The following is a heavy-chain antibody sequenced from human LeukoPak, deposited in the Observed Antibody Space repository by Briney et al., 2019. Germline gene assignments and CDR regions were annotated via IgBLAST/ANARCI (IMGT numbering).Heavy chain of an antibody. CDR1: GFTFSSYG. CDR3: AKDWETDPFCTNGVCYTNWFDP. V-gene: IGHV3-30*18. D-gene: IGHD2-8*01. CDR2: ISYDGSNK. Sequence: PGGSLRLSCAASGFTFSSYGMHWVRQAPGKGLEWVAVISYDGSNKYYADSVKGRFTISRDNSKNTLYLQMNSLRAEDTAVCYCAKDWETDPFCTNGVCYTNWFDPWGQGTLVTVSS. J-gene: IGHJ5*02.